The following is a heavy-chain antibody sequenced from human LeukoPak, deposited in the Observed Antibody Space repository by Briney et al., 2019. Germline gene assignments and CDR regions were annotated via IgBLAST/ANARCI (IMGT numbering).Heavy chain of an antibody. D-gene: IGHD5-12*01. J-gene: IGHJ4*02. V-gene: IGHV3-7*03. CDR2: IKQDGSEK. CDR1: GFSFSNFW. CDR3: AKDTGSGYDYFSYYFDY. Sequence: PGGSLRLSCVASGFSFSNFWMSWVRQAPGKGLEWVANIKQDGSEKFYVDSVKGRFTISRDNAQNSLFLQMNSLRAEDTAVYYCAKDTGSGYDYFSYYFDYWGQGTLVTVSS.